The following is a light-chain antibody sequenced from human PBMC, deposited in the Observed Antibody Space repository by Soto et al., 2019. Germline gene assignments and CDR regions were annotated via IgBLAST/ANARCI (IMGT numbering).Light chain of an antibody. V-gene: IGKV3-20*01. Sequence: IVMTQSQDTLSVSPGESATLSCRASQTIYNNVAWYQKRPGQAPRFLIYGAFNRAAGIPARFSGSGSGTDFTLTISSLEPEDFAVYYCHQYGSAPITFGQGTRLEIK. CDR1: QTIYNN. CDR3: HQYGSAPIT. CDR2: GAF. J-gene: IGKJ5*01.